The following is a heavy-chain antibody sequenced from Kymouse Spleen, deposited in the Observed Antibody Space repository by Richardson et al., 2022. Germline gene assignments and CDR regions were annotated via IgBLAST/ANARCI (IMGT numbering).Heavy chain of an antibody. CDR2: IWYDGSNK. Sequence: QVQLVESGGGVVQPGRSLRLSCAASGFTFSSYGMHWVRQAPGKGLEWVAVIWYDGSNKYYADSVKGRFTISRDNSKNTLYLQMNSLRAEDTAVYYCARERLRYFDWGQGTLVTVSS. J-gene: IGHJ4*02. CDR1: GFTFSSYG. CDR3: ARERLRYFD. D-gene: IGHD3-9*01. V-gene: IGHV3-33*01.